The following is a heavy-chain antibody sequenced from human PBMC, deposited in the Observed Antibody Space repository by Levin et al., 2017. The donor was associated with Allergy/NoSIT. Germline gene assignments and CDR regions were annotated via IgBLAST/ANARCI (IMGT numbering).Heavy chain of an antibody. J-gene: IGHJ6*02. D-gene: IGHD4-17*01. CDR1: GFTFSSYG. Sequence: GGSLRLSCAASGFTFSSYGMHWVRQAPGKGLEWVAVISYDGSNKYYADSVKGRFTISRDNSKNTLYLQMNSLRAEDTAVYYCAKVSDYGDYSGWHYYYGMDVWGQGTTVTVSS. V-gene: IGHV3-30*18. CDR3: AKVSDYGDYSGWHYYYGMDV. CDR2: ISYDGSNK.